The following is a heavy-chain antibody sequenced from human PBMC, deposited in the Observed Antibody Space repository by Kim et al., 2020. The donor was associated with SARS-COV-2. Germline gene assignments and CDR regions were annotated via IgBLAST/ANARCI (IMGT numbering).Heavy chain of an antibody. D-gene: IGHD3-10*01. CDR2: ISWDGSSI. CDR3: AKDTSFLCGSGSSFDY. Sequence: GGSLRLSCAASGFTFGGYAMHWVRQAPGKGLEWVAGISWDGSSIYYADSVKGRFTISRDNAKNSLYLQMNSLRAEDTAVYYCAKDTSFLCGSGSSFDYWGQGTLVTVSS. CDR1: GFTFGGYA. J-gene: IGHJ4*02. V-gene: IGHV3-9*01.